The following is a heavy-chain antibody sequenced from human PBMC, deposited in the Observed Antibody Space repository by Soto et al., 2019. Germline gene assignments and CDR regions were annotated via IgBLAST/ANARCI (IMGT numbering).Heavy chain of an antibody. Sequence: GGSLRLSCSAPGFTFSSHSMNWVRQAPGKGLEWISYISRSATIYYADSVKGRFTISRDNAKNSLYLQMNSLRVEDTAVYYCASSDVSVFDYWGQGTLVTVSS. J-gene: IGHJ4*02. CDR3: ASSDVSVFDY. V-gene: IGHV3-48*01. D-gene: IGHD3-10*01. CDR1: GFTFSSHS. CDR2: ISRSATI.